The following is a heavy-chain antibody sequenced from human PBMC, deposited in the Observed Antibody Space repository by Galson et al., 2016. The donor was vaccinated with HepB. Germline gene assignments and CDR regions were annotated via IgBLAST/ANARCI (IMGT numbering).Heavy chain of an antibody. CDR1: GFSFTNYW. J-gene: IGHJ5*02. Sequence: QSGAEVKKPGESLKISCPGFGFSFTNYWIGWVRQMPGKGLEWMGIIYPGDSDTRYSPSFEGQVTISAGKSISTAYLQWSSLKASDTAIYYCARQWGLIVATGPFDPWGQGTLVTVSS. V-gene: IGHV5-51*01. CDR2: IYPGDSDT. CDR3: ARQWGLIVATGPFDP. D-gene: IGHD6-13*01.